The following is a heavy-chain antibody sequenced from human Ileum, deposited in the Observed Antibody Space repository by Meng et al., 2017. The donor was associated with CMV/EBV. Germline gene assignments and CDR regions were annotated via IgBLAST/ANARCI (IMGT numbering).Heavy chain of an antibody. J-gene: IGHJ4*02. V-gene: IGHV4-61*01. CDR2: IYYNGST. D-gene: IGHD1-7*01. CDR1: GGSVSSGSYY. CDR3: ARVRLELHYYFGY. Sequence: SETLSLTCTVSGGSVSSGSYYWSWIRQPPGEGLEWIGYIYYNGSTNYNPSLKSRVTISVDTSKNQFSLKLSSVTATDTAVYYCARVRLELHYYFGYSGQGTLVTVSS.